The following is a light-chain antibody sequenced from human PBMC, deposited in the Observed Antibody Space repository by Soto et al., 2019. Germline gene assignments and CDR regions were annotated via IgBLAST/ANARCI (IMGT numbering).Light chain of an antibody. V-gene: IGKV1-12*01. CDR2: AAS. CDR3: QQLHGYPIT. J-gene: IGKJ5*01. CDR1: QGISSW. Sequence: DIQMTQSPSSVSASVGDGVTITCRASQGISSWLAWYQQKPGKAPKLLIYAASNFQSGVPSRFSGSGSGTHFTLTISSLQPEDFATYYCQQLHGYPITFGQGTRLEIK.